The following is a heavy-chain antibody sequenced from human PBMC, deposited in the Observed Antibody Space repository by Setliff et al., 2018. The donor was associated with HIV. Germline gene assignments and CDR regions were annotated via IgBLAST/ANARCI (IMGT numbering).Heavy chain of an antibody. CDR1: GGSISSSSYY. J-gene: IGHJ3*02. D-gene: IGHD1-26*01. CDR3: ARRGGSYPHDAFDI. Sequence: SETLSLTCTVTGGSISSSSYYWGWIRQPPGKGLEWIGSMYYSGSTYYSPSLKSRVTMSVDTSKNQFSLKLSSVTAADTAVYYCARRGGSYPHDAFDIWGQGTMVTVSS. V-gene: IGHV4-39*07. CDR2: MYYSGST.